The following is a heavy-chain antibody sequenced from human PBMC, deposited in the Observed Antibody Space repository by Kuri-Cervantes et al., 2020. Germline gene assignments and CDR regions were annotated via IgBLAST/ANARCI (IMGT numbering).Heavy chain of an antibody. CDR2: INHSGST. CDR3: ARHTNWSFDY. CDR1: GGSFSGYY. V-gene: IGHV4-34*01. J-gene: IGHJ4*02. Sequence: SQTLSLTCAVYGGSFSGYYWSWIRQPPGKGLEWIGEINHSGSTKYNPSLKSRVTILVDTSKNQFSLKLSSVTAADTAMFYCARHTNWSFDYWGRGTLVTVSS. D-gene: IGHD1-1*01.